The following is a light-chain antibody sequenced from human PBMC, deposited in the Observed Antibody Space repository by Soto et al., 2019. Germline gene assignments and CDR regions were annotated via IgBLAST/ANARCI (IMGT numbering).Light chain of an antibody. Sequence: QSALTQPPSASGTPGQRVTISCSGSSSNIGSNYVYWYQQLPGTAPKLLIYSNNQRPSGVPDRFSGSKSGTSASLAISGLRSEDEADYYCAAWDDSLSGPVVFGGGTQLTVL. V-gene: IGLV1-47*02. CDR1: SSNIGSNY. CDR3: AAWDDSLSGPVV. CDR2: SNN. J-gene: IGLJ2*01.